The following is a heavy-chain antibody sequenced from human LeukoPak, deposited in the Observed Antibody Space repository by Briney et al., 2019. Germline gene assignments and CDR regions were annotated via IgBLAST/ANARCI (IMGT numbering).Heavy chain of an antibody. V-gene: IGHV1-18*01. CDR1: GYTFTTHG. CDR3: ARDLSQLTYYYGSGTYYAGFDY. D-gene: IGHD3-10*01. CDR2: ISAYNGIA. Sequence: ASVSVSCKASGYTFTTHGVNGVRHAPGQGLESMWWISAYNGIAKYAREYQGRVTMKTDTYTRMVYMELRNLRSDDTAVYYCARDLSQLTYYYGSGTYYAGFDYWGQGSMVNVSS. J-gene: IGHJ4*02.